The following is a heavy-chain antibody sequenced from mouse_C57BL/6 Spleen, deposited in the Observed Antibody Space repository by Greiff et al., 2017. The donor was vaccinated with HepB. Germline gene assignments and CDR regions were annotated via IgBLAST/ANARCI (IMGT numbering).Heavy chain of an antibody. Sequence: QVQLQQPGAELVRPGSSVKLSCKASGYTFTSYWMDWVKQRPGQGLEWIGNIYPSDSETHYNQKFKDKATLTVDKSSSTAYMQLSSLTSEDSAVYYSARSYGSSYVWAMDYWGQGTSVTVSS. CDR2: IYPSDSET. CDR1: GYTFTSYW. D-gene: IGHD1-1*01. J-gene: IGHJ4*01. V-gene: IGHV1-61*01. CDR3: ARSYGSSYVWAMDY.